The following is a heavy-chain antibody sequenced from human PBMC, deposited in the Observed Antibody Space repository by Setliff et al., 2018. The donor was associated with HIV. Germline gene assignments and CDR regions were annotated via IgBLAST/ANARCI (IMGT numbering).Heavy chain of an antibody. V-gene: IGHV4-59*05. D-gene: IGHD4-17*01. J-gene: IGHJ5*02. CDR2: IYYSGST. CDR1: GFTFSNAW. CDR3: ARAPGPYGDYNWFDP. Sequence: GSLRLSCAASGFTFSNAWMSWIRQPPGKGLEWIGSIYYSGSTYYNPSLNSRVTISVDASKNQFSLKLSSVTAADTAVYYCARAPGPYGDYNWFDPWGQGALVTVSS.